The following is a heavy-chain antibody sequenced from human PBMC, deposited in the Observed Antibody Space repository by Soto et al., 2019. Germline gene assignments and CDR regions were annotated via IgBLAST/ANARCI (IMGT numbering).Heavy chain of an antibody. V-gene: IGHV3-30-3*01. CDR2: ISYDGSNN. Sequence: GGSLRLSCAVSGFTFSDYAIHWVRQAPGKGLEWMAVISYDGSNNDYADSVKGRFTISRDNSKNTVFLRMNSLRTDDTAVYYCARDSAAVGNFDSWGQGTLVTVSS. D-gene: IGHD6-13*01. CDR1: GFTFSDYA. J-gene: IGHJ4*02. CDR3: ARDSAAVGNFDS.